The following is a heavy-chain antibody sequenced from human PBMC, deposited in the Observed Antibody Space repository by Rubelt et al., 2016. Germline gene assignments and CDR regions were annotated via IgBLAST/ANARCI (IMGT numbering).Heavy chain of an antibody. D-gene: IGHD6-13*01. CDR3: ASNTGYSSSFDI. CDR2: ISSSSSTI. Sequence: EVQLVESGGGLVQPGGSLRLSCAASGFTFSSYSMNWVRQAPGKGLEWVSYISSSSSTIYYADSVKGRFTTSRDNAKNSPYRQMNSLRAEDTAVYYCASNTGYSSSFDIWGQGTMVTVSS. CDR1: GFTFSSYS. J-gene: IGHJ3*02. V-gene: IGHV3-48*01.